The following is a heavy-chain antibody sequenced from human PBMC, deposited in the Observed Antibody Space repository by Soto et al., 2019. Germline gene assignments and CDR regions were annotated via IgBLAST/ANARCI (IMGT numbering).Heavy chain of an antibody. Sequence: EVQLVESGGGLVQPGGSLRLSCAASGFTFSSYSMNWVRQAPGKGLEWVSYISSSSSTIYYADSVKGRFTISRDNAKNSLYLQMNSLRAEDTAVYYCARDSRMERVTIPSGQDYWGQGTLVTVSS. J-gene: IGHJ4*02. D-gene: IGHD4-17*01. V-gene: IGHV3-48*01. CDR1: GFTFSSYS. CDR2: ISSSSSTI. CDR3: ARDSRMERVTIPSGQDY.